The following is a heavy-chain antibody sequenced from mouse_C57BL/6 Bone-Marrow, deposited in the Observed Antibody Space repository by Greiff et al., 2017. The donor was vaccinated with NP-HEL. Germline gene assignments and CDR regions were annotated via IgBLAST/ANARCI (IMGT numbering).Heavy chain of an antibody. D-gene: IGHD2-2*01. CDR1: GFSFNTYA. J-gene: IGHJ2*01. Sequence: EVNVVESGGGLVQPKGSLKLSCAASGFSFNTYAMNWVRQAPGKGLEWVARIRSKSNNYATYYADSVKDRFTISRDDSESMLYLQMNNLKTEDTAMYYCVRGYDGFDYWGQGTTLTVSS. CDR3: VRGYDGFDY. V-gene: IGHV10-1*01. CDR2: IRSKSNNYAT.